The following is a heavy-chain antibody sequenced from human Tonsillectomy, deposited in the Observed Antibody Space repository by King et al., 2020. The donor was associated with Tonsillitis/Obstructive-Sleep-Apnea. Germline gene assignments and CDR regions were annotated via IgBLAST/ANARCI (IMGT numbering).Heavy chain of an antibody. D-gene: IGHD3-16*01. CDR3: AKGGEAFDY. J-gene: IGHJ4*02. Sequence: VQLVESGGGEVQPGRSLRLSCAVSGFTFSSYGMHWVRQAPCKGLEWVAVISYDGSNKYYADSVKGRFTISRDNSKNTLYLQMNSLRAEDTAVYYCAKGGEAFDYWGQGTLVTVSS. CDR2: ISYDGSNK. V-gene: IGHV3-30*18. CDR1: GFTFSSYG.